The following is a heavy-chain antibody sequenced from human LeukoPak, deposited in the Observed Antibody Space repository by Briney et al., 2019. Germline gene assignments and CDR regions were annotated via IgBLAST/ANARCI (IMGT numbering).Heavy chain of an antibody. CDR1: GFTVSSNY. V-gene: IGHV3-53*01. D-gene: IGHD6-19*01. J-gene: IGHJ4*02. CDR2: IYSGGST. CDR3: ALTAVAGSPARPPDY. Sequence: GGSLRLSCAASGFTVSSNYMSWVRQAPGKGLEWVSVIYSGGSTYYTDSVKGRFTVSRDNSKNTLYLQMNSLRAEDTTVYHCALTAVAGSPARPPDYWGQGTLVTVSS.